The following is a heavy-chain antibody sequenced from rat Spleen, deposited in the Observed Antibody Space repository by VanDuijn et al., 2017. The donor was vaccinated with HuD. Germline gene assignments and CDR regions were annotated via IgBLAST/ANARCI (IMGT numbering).Heavy chain of an antibody. Sequence: EVQLVESGGGLVQPGRSMKLSCAASGFTFSSFPMAWVRQAPTKGLEWVATISTSGGSTYYRDSVKGRFTISRDNAKSTLYLQMNSLRSEDTATYYCTRGGYYSSYRGFDYWGQGVMVTVSS. J-gene: IGHJ2*01. CDR1: GFTFSSFP. CDR2: ISTSGGST. D-gene: IGHD1-2*01. CDR3: TRGGYYSSYRGFDY. V-gene: IGHV5-46*01.